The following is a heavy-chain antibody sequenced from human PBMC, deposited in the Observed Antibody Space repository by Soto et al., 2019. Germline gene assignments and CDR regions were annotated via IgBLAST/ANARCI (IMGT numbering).Heavy chain of an antibody. CDR2: INPNSGGT. V-gene: IGHV1-2*02. CDR3: ARGELGYCTNGVCYTPNWFAP. Sequence: QVQLVQSGAEVKKPGASVKVSCKASGYTFTGYYMHWVRQAPGQGLEWMGWINPNSGGTNYAQKFQGRVTMPRAKSISTDYMELSRLRSDDTAVYYCARGELGYCTNGVCYTPNWFAPWGPGTLVTVSS. D-gene: IGHD2-8*01. J-gene: IGHJ5*02. CDR1: GYTFTGYY.